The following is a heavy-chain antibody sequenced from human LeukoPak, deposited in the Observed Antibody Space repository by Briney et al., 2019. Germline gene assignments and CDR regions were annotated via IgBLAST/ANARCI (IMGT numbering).Heavy chain of an antibody. Sequence: SETLSLTCAVYGGSFCGYYWSWIRQPPGKGLEWIGEINHSGSTNYNPSLKSRVTISVDTSKNQFSLKLSSVTAADTAVYYCARVLYYDFWSGYGSYRSYMDVWGKGTTVTVSS. J-gene: IGHJ6*03. CDR3: ARVLYYDFWSGYGSYRSYMDV. CDR2: INHSGST. V-gene: IGHV4-34*01. D-gene: IGHD3-3*01. CDR1: GGSFCGYY.